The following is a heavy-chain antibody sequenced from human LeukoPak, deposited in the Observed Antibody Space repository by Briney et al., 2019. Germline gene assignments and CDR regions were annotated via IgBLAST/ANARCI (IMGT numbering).Heavy chain of an antibody. Sequence: ASVKVSCKASGYTFTDYFMHWVRQAPGQGLEWMGWINPNSGGTHYAQKFQGRVTMTRDTSISTAYMELSRLRSDDTAVYYCARELGHYYGMDVWGQGTTVTVSS. CDR2: INPNSGGT. V-gene: IGHV1-2*02. CDR3: ARELGHYYGMDV. CDR1: GYTFTDYF. J-gene: IGHJ6*02. D-gene: IGHD3-10*01.